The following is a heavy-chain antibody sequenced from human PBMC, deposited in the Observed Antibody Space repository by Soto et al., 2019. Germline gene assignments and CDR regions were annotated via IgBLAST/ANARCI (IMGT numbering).Heavy chain of an antibody. CDR3: ASRGGGWFDP. Sequence: SETLSLTCSVSGASISSRDYYWGWIRQTPGKGLEWIGNIDYNGVTYYNPSLKCRVTISVDTSKNQFSLKLSSVTAADTAVYYCASRGGGWFDPWGQGTLVTVSS. J-gene: IGHJ5*02. CDR2: IDYNGVT. V-gene: IGHV4-39*01. D-gene: IGHD3-16*01. CDR1: GASISSRDYY.